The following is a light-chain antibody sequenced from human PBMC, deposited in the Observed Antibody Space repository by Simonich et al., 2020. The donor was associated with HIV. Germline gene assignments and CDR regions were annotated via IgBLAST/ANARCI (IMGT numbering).Light chain of an antibody. J-gene: IGKJ1*01. CDR1: QSISSL. V-gene: IGKV1-5*03. CDR2: KAS. CDR3: QQYNSYSWT. Sequence: DIQMTQSTSTLSASVGERVTITCRASQSISSLLALYQQKPGKAPKLRIYKASSLEIGVPSRFSGSGSGTQFTLTISSLQPDDFATYYCQQYNSYSWTFGQGTKVEIK.